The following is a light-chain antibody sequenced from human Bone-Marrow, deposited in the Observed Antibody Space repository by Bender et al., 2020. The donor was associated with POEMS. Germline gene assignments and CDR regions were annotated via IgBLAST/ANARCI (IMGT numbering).Light chain of an antibody. J-gene: IGLJ3*02. V-gene: IGLV2-14*01. CDR2: DVT. Sequence: QSALTQPVSVSGSPGQSITISCTGSSRDVGGYNYVSWYQQHPGRAPKLILYDVTYRPSGVSNRFSGSKSGSSASLAISGLRSEDESEYYCSAWDDTLSGPVFGGGTKMTVL. CDR3: SAWDDTLSGPV. CDR1: SRDVGGYNY.